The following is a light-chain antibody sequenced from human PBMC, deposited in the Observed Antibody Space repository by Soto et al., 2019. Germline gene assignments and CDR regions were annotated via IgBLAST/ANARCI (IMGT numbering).Light chain of an antibody. CDR1: QSISVW. V-gene: IGKV1-5*01. CDR2: DVS. J-gene: IGKJ4*01. CDR3: QQSFSPLTFGGGTPQLT. Sequence: NKITQSPSTLSASVGDRVTIHCRASQSISVWLAWYQQKPGKAPKLLIYDVSILERGVPSRFRGSGSGTDFTLTISSLQPEDFATYYCQQSFSPLTFGGGTPQLTFGGGTKVDIK.